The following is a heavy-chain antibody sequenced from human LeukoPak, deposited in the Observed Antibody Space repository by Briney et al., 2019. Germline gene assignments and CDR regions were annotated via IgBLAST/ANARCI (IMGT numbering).Heavy chain of an antibody. CDR3: AKSRDGYNSAADY. J-gene: IGHJ4*02. CDR1: GFTFSSYA. Sequence: GGSLRLYCAASGFTFSSYAMSWVRQAPGKGLEWVSGISGSGGSTYYADPVKGRFTISRDNSKNTLYLQMNSLRAEDTAVYYCAKSRDGYNSAADYWGQGTLVTVSS. D-gene: IGHD5-12*01. CDR2: ISGSGGST. V-gene: IGHV3-23*01.